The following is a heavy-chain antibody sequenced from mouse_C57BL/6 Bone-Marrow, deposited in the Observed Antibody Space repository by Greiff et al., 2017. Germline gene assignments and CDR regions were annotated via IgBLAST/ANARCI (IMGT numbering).Heavy chain of an antibody. V-gene: IGHV1-4*01. CDR3: ARSQLGLFDY. D-gene: IGHD4-1*02. J-gene: IGHJ2*01. Sequence: QVQLQQPGAELARPGASVKMSCKASGYTFTSYTMHWVKQRPGQGLEWIGYINPSSGYTKYNQKFKDKATLTADKSSSTAYMQLSSLTSEDSAVYYCARSQLGLFDYWGQGTTLTVSS. CDR2: INPSSGYT. CDR1: GYTFTSYT.